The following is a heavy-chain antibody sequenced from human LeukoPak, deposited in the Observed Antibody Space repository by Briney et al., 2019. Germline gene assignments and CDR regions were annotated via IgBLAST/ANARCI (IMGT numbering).Heavy chain of an antibody. CDR2: IYTSGST. J-gene: IGHJ5*02. D-gene: IGHD4-11*01. Sequence: SETLSLTCTVSGGSISSYYWSWIRQPAGKGLECIVRIYTSGSTNYNPSLKSRVTISVDKSKNQFSLKLSSVTAADTAVYYCARGLRYSNEVWFDPWGQGTLVTVSS. V-gene: IGHV4-4*07. CDR3: ARGLRYSNEVWFDP. CDR1: GGSISSYY.